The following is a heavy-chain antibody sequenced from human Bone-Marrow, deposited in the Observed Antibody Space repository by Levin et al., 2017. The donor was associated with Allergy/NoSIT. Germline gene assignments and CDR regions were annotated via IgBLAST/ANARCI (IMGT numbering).Heavy chain of an antibody. J-gene: IGHJ5*02. D-gene: IGHD2-15*01. CDR3: ARDDILVADNWFDP. Sequence: LVASVKVSCKASGYTFTDYYIHWVRQAPGQGLEWVGWINPNSGVANYAQKFQGRVTMTRDTSISTAYMELSRLRSDDTAVYYCARDDILVADNWFDPWGQGTLVTVSS. CDR2: INPNSGVA. V-gene: IGHV1-2*03. CDR1: GYTFTDYY.